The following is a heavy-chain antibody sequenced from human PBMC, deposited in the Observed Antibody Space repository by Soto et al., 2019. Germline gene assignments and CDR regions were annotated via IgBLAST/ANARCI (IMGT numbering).Heavy chain of an antibody. D-gene: IGHD3-10*01. CDR3: ARELSPMSAYLWLSRGHYFAY. J-gene: IGHJ4*02. CDR1: GFTFSSYS. CDR2: ISSSSSYI. V-gene: IGHV3-21*01. Sequence: GGSLRLSCAASGFTFSSYSMNWVRQAPGKGLEWVSSISSSSSYIYYADSVKGRVTISRDNAKNSLYLQMNSLRAEDTAVYYCARELSPMSAYLWLSRGHYFAYWGQGTLVTVSS.